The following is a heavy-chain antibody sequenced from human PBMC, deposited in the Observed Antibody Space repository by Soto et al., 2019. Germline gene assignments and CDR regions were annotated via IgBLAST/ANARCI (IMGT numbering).Heavy chain of an antibody. Sequence: QVQLVESGGGVVQPGRSLRLSCAASGFTFSSYGMHWVRQAPGKGLEWVAVIWYDGSNKYYADSVKGRFTISRDNSKNTLYLQMNSLRAEDTAVYYCGREGQQLSPGYWGQGTLVTVSS. CDR3: GREGQQLSPGY. CDR2: IWYDGSNK. CDR1: GFTFSSYG. D-gene: IGHD6-13*01. V-gene: IGHV3-33*01. J-gene: IGHJ4*02.